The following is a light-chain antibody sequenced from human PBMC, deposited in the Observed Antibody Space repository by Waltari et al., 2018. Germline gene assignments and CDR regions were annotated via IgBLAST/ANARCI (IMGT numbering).Light chain of an antibody. Sequence: QSMLTQPPSVSGTPGQSVTIPCSGSRSNIVSHTVNWFQPLPGTAPRLLIYEDDRRPSGVPDRFSASSSGTSASLAISGLQSEDEADYYCGAWDSTLRGYVLGSGTLVSVL. V-gene: IGLV1-44*01. CDR1: RSNIVSHT. J-gene: IGLJ1*01. CDR3: GAWDSTLRGYV. CDR2: EDD.